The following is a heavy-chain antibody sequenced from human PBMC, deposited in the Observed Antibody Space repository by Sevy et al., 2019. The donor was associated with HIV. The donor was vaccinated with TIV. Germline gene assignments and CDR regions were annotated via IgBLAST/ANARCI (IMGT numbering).Heavy chain of an antibody. V-gene: IGHV3-23*01. Sequence: GESLKISCAASGFTYSSYAMSWVRQAPGKGLEWVSSISGSGGSTYYADSVKGRFTISRDKSKNTLYLQMNSLRAEDTAVYYCAKDLSHDKSGSGYAFDIWGQWTMVTVSS. CDR3: AKDLSHDKSGSGYAFDI. J-gene: IGHJ3*02. CDR1: GFTYSSYA. D-gene: IGHD3-10*01. CDR2: ISGSGGST.